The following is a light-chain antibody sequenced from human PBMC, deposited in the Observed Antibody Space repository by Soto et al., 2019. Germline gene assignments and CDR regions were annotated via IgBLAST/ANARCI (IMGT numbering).Light chain of an antibody. Sequence: DVQMTQSPSSLSASVGDRVTITCRASQSISTLLSWYQQKPGKAPKLLMYGVSTLQSGVPPRFXXXXXXXXXXXXXSSLQPEDSAIYFCQQTYSTPWTFGQGTKVEIK. CDR2: GVS. V-gene: IGKV1-39*01. J-gene: IGKJ1*01. CDR3: QQTYSTPWT. CDR1: QSISTL.